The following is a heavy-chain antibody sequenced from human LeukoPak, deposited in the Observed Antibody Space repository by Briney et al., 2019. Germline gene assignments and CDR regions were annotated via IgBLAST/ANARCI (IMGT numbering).Heavy chain of an antibody. J-gene: IGHJ4*02. Sequence: SETLSLTCTVSGGSISSSSYYWGWIRQPPGKGLEWIGYIYYSGSTNYNPSFKSRVTISIDTSKNQFSLKLSSVTAADTAMYYCARTEWLQAFDYWGQGTLVTVSS. CDR2: IYYSGST. D-gene: IGHD5-24*01. CDR1: GGSISSSSYY. CDR3: ARTEWLQAFDY. V-gene: IGHV4-61*05.